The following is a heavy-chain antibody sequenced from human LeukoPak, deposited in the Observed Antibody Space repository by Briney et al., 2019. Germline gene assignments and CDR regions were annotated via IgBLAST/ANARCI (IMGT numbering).Heavy chain of an antibody. V-gene: IGHV3-30-3*01. Sequence: GSLRLSCAASGFTFSSYAMHWVRQAPGKGLEWVAVISYDGSNKYYADSVKGRFTISRDNVDNVVYLQMNSLGAEDTAVYYCARAAVSGPTGWFDSWGQATLVIVSS. D-gene: IGHD5/OR15-5a*01. CDR2: ISYDGSNK. CDR3: ARAAVSGPTGWFDS. CDR1: GFTFSSYA. J-gene: IGHJ5*01.